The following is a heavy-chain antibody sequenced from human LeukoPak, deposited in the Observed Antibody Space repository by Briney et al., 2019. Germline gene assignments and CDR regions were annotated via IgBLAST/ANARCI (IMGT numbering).Heavy chain of an antibody. V-gene: IGHV3-30-3*01. CDR1: GFTFSSYA. J-gene: IGHJ4*02. Sequence: GGSLRLSCAASGFTFSSYAIHWVRQAPGKGLEWVAVISHDGSNKNYADSVKGRFTVSRDNSKNTLYLQMNSLRAEDTAVYYCAKVFRSGDLFVSDYWGQGTLVTVSS. CDR3: AKVFRSGDLFVSDY. CDR2: ISHDGSNK. D-gene: IGHD4-17*01.